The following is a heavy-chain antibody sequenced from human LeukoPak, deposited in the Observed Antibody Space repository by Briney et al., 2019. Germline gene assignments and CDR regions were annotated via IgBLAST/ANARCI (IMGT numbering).Heavy chain of an antibody. CDR1: GFTFSSYA. Sequence: GGSLRLSCAASGFTFSSYAMSWVRQAPGKGLEWVSAISGSGGSTYYADSVKGRFTISRDNSKNTLYLQMNSLRAEDTAVYYCATDVLRFLEWLSLFNYFDYWGQRTLVTVSS. CDR3: ATDVLRFLEWLSLFNYFDY. CDR2: ISGSGGST. V-gene: IGHV3-23*01. J-gene: IGHJ4*02. D-gene: IGHD3-3*01.